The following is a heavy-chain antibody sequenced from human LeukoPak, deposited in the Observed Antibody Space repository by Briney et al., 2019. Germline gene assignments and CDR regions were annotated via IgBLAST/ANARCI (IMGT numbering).Heavy chain of an antibody. CDR1: GYTFTSYD. Sequence: ASVKVSCXASGYTFTSYDINWVRQATGQGLEWMGWMNPNSGNTGYAQKFQGRVTMTRNTSISTAYMELSSLRSEDTAVYYCARGVSSGWYGFYYMDVWGKGTTVTVSS. D-gene: IGHD6-19*01. V-gene: IGHV1-8*01. J-gene: IGHJ6*03. CDR3: ARGVSSGWYGFYYMDV. CDR2: MNPNSGNT.